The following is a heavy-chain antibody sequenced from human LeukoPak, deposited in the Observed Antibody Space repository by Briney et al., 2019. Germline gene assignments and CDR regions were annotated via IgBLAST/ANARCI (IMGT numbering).Heavy chain of an antibody. CDR3: AGQLRFWGDYYMDV. CDR2: VYSGGDR. CDR1: GFVVSSNY. J-gene: IGHJ6*03. Sequence: QSGGSLRLSCAASGFVVSSNYMSWVRQAPGKGPEWVSVVYSGGDRYYTDSVKGRFTISRDNSENTLYLQMNSLRAEDTAVYYCAGQLRFWGDYYMDVWGTGTTVTVSS. V-gene: IGHV3-53*01. D-gene: IGHD3-3*01.